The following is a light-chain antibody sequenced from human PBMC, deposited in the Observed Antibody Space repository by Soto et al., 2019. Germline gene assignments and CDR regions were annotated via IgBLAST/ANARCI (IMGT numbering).Light chain of an antibody. V-gene: IGKV1-5*01. CDR3: QQYKNYPFT. Sequence: DIHMTQSPSTLSASLGDRVSITCRASQSINSWLAWYQQKPGKAPKLLIYDASSLQSGVPSRFSGSESGAEFTLTISGLQPDEFATYYCQQYKNYPFTFGPGTKV. CDR1: QSINSW. J-gene: IGKJ3*01. CDR2: DAS.